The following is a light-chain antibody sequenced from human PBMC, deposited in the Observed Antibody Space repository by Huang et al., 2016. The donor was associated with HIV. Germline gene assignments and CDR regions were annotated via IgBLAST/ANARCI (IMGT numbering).Light chain of an antibody. Sequence: DIQMTQSPSSLSASIGDRVTITCRASQGIRNLLALIQQKPGKAPRSLIYSASSLRSGVPSNFSGSGSVTEFTLTINSLQPEDFATYYCQQYKSYPFTFGLGTRLEIK. CDR3: QQYKSYPFT. CDR1: QGIRNL. J-gene: IGKJ5*01. CDR2: SAS. V-gene: IGKV1-16*02.